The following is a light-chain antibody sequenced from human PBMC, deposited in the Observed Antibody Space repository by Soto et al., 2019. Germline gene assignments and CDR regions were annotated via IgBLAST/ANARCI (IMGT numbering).Light chain of an antibody. CDR3: SSYTSSSTNWV. Sequence: QSALTQPASVSGSPGQSITISCTGTSSDVGGYNYVSWYQQHPGKSPKLMIYEVRNRPSGVSNRFSGSKSGNTASLTISGLQAEDEADYYCSSYTSSSTNWVFGGGTKVTVL. V-gene: IGLV2-14*01. CDR1: SSDVGGYNY. CDR2: EVR. J-gene: IGLJ3*02.